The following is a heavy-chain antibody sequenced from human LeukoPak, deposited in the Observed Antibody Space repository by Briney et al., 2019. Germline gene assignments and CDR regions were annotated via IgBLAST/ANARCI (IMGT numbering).Heavy chain of an antibody. V-gene: IGHV1-69*13. Sequence: GASVKVSCKASGYTFTSYYMHWVRQAPGQGLEWMGGIIPVFGTANYAQKFQGRVTITADESTSTAYMELSSLRSEDTAVYYCARLPLRSIAVGYYGMGVWGQGTTVTVSS. CDR2: IIPVFGTA. CDR1: GYTFTSYY. D-gene: IGHD6-6*01. CDR3: ARLPLRSIAVGYYGMGV. J-gene: IGHJ6*02.